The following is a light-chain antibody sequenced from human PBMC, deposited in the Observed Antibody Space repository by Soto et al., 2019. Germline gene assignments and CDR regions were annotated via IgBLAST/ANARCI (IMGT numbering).Light chain of an antibody. CDR3: QQFKSYVS. CDR1: QGISSF. J-gene: IGKJ5*01. CDR2: GAT. Sequence: QLTQSPSSLSASVCERFTITCLASQGISSFWAWYQQEPGKAPKLLISGATTLQSGVPSRFSGSGSGTNFTLTISSLQPEDFATYYCQQFKSYVSFGQGTRLEIK. V-gene: IGKV1-9*01.